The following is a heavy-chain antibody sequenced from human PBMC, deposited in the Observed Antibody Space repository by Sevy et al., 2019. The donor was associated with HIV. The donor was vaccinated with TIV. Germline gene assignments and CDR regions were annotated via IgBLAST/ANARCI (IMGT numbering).Heavy chain of an antibody. Sequence: GGSLRLSCAASGFIFSNHGMHWVRQAPGKGLEWVARIWYDGSDTHYGESVKGRFTMSRDNSKNTVDLQMNSLRVEDTALYYCARDVDSNYDGIDAWGQGTTVTVSS. V-gene: IGHV3-33*01. CDR3: ARDVDSNYDGIDA. D-gene: IGHD4-4*01. CDR1: GFIFSNHG. CDR2: IWYDGSDT. J-gene: IGHJ6*02.